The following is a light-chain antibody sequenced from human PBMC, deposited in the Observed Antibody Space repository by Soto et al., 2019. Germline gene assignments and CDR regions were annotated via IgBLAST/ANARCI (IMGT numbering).Light chain of an antibody. Sequence: DIVMNQSPDSMAVSLGERATINCKSSRSVLYSSNNKNYLAWYQQKPGQPPKLLIYWASTRESGVPDRFSGSGSGTDFTLTISSLQAEDVAVYYCQQYYSSKTFGQGTKVEIK. J-gene: IGKJ1*01. CDR1: RSVLYSSNNKNY. CDR3: QQYYSSKT. CDR2: WAS. V-gene: IGKV4-1*01.